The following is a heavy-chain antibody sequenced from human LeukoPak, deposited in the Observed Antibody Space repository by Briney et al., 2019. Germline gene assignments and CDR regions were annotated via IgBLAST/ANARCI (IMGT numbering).Heavy chain of an antibody. J-gene: IGHJ4*02. CDR1: GASISSYY. V-gene: IGHV4-59*01. CDR2: IYYTGTT. Sequence: SETLSLTCTVSGASISSYYWSWIRQAPGKGLEWIEYIYYTGTTDYNPSLKSRVTISMDASKSQFSLRLNSVTAADTAVYYCARDSAVVPRPLYYWGQGVLVTVSS. CDR3: ARDSAVVPRPLYY. D-gene: IGHD2-2*01.